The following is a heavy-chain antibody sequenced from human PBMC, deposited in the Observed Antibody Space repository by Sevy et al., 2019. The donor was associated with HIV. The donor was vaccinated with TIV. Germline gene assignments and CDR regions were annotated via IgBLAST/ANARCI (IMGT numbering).Heavy chain of an antibody. Sequence: ASVKVSCKASGYTLSSYDINWVRQATGQGLEWMGWMNPDSGRRGYAPKFQGRVTMTTNTSIGTAYMEIRSLRSEDSAVYYCGRADLDSSIFFYYYGMDVWGQGTTVTVSS. J-gene: IGHJ6*02. D-gene: IGHD6-13*01. CDR3: GRADLDSSIFFYYYGMDV. CDR2: MNPDSGRR. V-gene: IGHV1-8*01. CDR1: GYTLSSYD.